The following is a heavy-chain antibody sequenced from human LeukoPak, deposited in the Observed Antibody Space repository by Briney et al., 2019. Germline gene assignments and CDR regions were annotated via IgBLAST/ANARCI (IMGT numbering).Heavy chain of an antibody. Sequence: GGSLRLSCAASGFTFSSYSMNWVRQAPGKGLEWVSSISRSSGSIYYADSVRGRFTISRDNAKNSLFLQMNSLRTEDTAVYYCARDCYGQADNWGQGILVSVSS. D-gene: IGHD2-2*01. J-gene: IGHJ4*02. CDR1: GFTFSSYS. CDR2: ISRSSGSI. V-gene: IGHV3-21*01. CDR3: ARDCYGQADN.